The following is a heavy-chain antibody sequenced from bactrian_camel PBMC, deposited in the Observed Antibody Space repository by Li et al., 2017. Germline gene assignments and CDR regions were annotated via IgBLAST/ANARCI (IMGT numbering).Heavy chain of an antibody. J-gene: IGHJ4*01. Sequence: HVQLVESGGGSVQAGGSLRLSCAASGYSFSRNCMGWFRQAPGKEREDVARINTGSGSTMYADSVKGRFIISRDNAKNTLYLQMNNLKPEDTAMYYCAADSWGYIGSCASAQSNYWGQGTQVTVS. D-gene: IGHD5*01. CDR3: AADSWGYIGSCASAQSNY. CDR1: GYSFSRNC. CDR2: INTGSGST. V-gene: IGHV3S54*01.